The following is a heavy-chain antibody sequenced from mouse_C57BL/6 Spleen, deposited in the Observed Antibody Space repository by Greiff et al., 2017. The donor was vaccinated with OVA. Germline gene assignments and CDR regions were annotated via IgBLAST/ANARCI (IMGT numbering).Heavy chain of an antibody. J-gene: IGHJ3*01. D-gene: IGHD4-1*01. CDR1: GFNIKDDY. V-gene: IGHV14-4*01. CDR3: TPGNWFAY. CDR2: IDPENGDT. Sequence: VQLQQSGAELVRPGASVKLSCTASGFNIKDDYMHWVKQRPEQGLEWIGWIDPENGDTEYASKFQGKATVTADTSSNTAYLQLSSLTSEDTAVYYYTPGNWFAYWGKGTLVTVSA.